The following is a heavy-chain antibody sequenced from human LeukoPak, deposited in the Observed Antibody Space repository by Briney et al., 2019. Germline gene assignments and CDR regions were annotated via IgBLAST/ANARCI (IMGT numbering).Heavy chain of an antibody. V-gene: IGHV4-59*01. CDR2: IYYSGST. CDR3: ARGRFLDAFDI. Sequence: PSETLSLTCTVSGGSISSYYWSWIRQPPGKGLEWIWYIYYSGSTKYKPSLKSRVTISVDTSKNQFSLKLSSVTAADTAVYYCARGRFLDAFDIWGQGTMVTVSS. D-gene: IGHD3-3*01. J-gene: IGHJ3*02. CDR1: GGSISSYY.